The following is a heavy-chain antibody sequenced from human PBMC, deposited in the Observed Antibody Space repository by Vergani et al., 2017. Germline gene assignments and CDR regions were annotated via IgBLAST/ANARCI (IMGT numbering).Heavy chain of an antibody. CDR1: GGSISSGGYS. CDR2: IYHSGST. CDR3: ARDQDSSSWYRIDI. Sequence: QLQLQESGSGLVKPSQTLSLTCAVSGGSISSGGYSWSWIRQPPGKGLEWIGYIYHSGSTYYNPSLKSRVTISVDRSKNQFSLKLSSVTAADTAVYYCARDQDSSSWYRIDIWGQGTLVTVSS. J-gene: IGHJ4*02. D-gene: IGHD6-13*01. V-gene: IGHV4-30-2*01.